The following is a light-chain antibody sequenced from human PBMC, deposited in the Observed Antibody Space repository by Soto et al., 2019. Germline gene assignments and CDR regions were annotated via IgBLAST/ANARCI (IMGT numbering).Light chain of an antibody. CDR1: SSNIGSNT. CDR3: AAWDDSLHGGV. J-gene: IGLJ3*02. V-gene: IGLV1-44*01. CDR2: STD. Sequence: QSVLTQPPSASGTPGQRVTISCSGSSSNIGSNTVNWYQQVPGTAPTLLIYSTDQRPSGVPDRFSASRSGTSASLAISGLRSEDESDYYCAAWDDSLHGGVFGGGTKLTVL.